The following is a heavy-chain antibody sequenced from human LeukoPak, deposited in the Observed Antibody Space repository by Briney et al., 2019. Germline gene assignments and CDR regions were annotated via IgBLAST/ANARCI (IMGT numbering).Heavy chain of an antibody. CDR1: GFTFSTYS. V-gene: IGHV3-48*01. J-gene: IGHJ5*02. CDR3: ARDVMIGLSRWFDP. Sequence: TGGSLRLSCAASGFTFSTYSMNWVRQAPGKGLEWVSYISSSSSTIYYADSVKGRFTISRDNAKNSLYLQMNSLRAEDTAIYYCARDVMIGLSRWFDPWGQGTLVTVSS. D-gene: IGHD3-16*01. CDR2: ISSSSSTI.